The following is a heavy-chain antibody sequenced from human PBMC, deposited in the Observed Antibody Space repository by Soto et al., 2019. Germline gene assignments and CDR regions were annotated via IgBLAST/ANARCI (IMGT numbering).Heavy chain of an antibody. D-gene: IGHD6-13*01. J-gene: IGHJ4*02. Sequence: QVQLVESGGGVVQPGRSLRLSCAASGFTFSSYGMPWVRQAPGEGLERVVVISYDGSIQYYTDSAKGRFTISRDNSKSTLYLQMNSLRAEDTAVYYCAKEVRAYSSSWSFDYWGQGTLVTVSS. CDR1: GFTFSSYG. V-gene: IGHV3-30*18. CDR2: ISYDGSIQ. CDR3: AKEVRAYSSSWSFDY.